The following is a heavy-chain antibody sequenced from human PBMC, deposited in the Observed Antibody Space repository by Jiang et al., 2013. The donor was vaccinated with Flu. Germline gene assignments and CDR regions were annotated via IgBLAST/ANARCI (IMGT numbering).Heavy chain of an antibody. CDR2: IIPIFGAA. D-gene: IGHD2-2*01. Sequence: SGAEVKKPGSSVKVSCKASGGTFSSYAISWVRQAPGQGLEWMGGIIPIFGAANYAQKFQGRVTITADESTSTAYMELSSLRSEDTAVYYCARGYCSSTSCYFNYYYYGMDVWGQGTTVTVSS. CDR3: ARGYCSSTSCYFNYYYYGMDV. CDR1: GGTFSSYA. J-gene: IGHJ6*02. V-gene: IGHV1-69*01.